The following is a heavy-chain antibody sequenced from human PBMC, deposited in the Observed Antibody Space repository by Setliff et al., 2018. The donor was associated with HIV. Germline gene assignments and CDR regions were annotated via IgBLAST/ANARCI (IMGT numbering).Heavy chain of an antibody. V-gene: IGHV5-10-1*01. D-gene: IGHD2-2*03. Sequence: GESLKISCKGSGYSFTSYWISWVRQMPGKGLEWMGRIDPSDSYTNYRPSFQGHVTISADKSISTAYLQWSSLKASDTAMYYCARHVRPGYCSSTSCPTHNWFDPWGQGTLVTVS. CDR1: GYSFTSYW. J-gene: IGHJ5*02. CDR2: IDPSDSYT. CDR3: ARHVRPGYCSSTSCPTHNWFDP.